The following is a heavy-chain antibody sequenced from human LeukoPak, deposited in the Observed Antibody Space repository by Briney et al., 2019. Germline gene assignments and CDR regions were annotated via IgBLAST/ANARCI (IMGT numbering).Heavy chain of an antibody. CDR1: GYTFTSYG. CDR2: ISAYNGNT. Sequence: ASVKVSCKASGYTFTSYGISWVRQAPGQGLEWMGWISAYNGNTNYAQKLQGRVTMTTDTSTSTAYMELRSMRSDDTAVYYCAREEDSYPAAMFTSDYWGQGTLVTVSS. D-gene: IGHD2-2*01. V-gene: IGHV1-18*01. J-gene: IGHJ4*02. CDR3: AREEDSYPAAMFTSDY.